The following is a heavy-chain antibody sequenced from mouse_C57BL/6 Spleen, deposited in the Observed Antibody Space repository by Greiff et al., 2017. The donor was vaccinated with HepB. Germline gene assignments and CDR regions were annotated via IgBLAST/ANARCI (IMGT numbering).Heavy chain of an antibody. Sequence: ESGPGLVKPSQSLSLTCSVTGYSITSGYYWNWIRQFPGNKLEWMGYISYDGSNNYNPSLKNRISITRDTSKNQFFLKLNSVTTEDTATYDCARDDYGYWYFDVWGTGTTVTVSS. J-gene: IGHJ1*03. CDR2: ISYDGSN. CDR1: GYSITSGYY. D-gene: IGHD1-1*01. V-gene: IGHV3-6*01. CDR3: ARDDYGYWYFDV.